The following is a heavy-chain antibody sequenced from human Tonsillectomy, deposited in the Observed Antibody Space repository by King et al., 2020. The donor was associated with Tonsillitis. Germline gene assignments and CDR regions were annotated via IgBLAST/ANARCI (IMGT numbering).Heavy chain of an antibody. J-gene: IGHJ4*02. CDR1: GGSISSYY. V-gene: IGHV4-59*01. CDR2: IYYSGST. Sequence: QLQESGPGLVKPSETLSLTCTVSGGSISSYYWSWIRQPPGKGLEWLGYIYYSGSTNYNPSLKSRVSISVDTSKNQFSLKLSSVTAADTAVYFCARSDSSGYYRFDYWGQGTLVTVSS. CDR3: ARSDSSGYYRFDY. D-gene: IGHD3-22*01.